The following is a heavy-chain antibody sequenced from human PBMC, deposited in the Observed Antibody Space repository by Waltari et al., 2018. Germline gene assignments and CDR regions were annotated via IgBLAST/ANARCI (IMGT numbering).Heavy chain of an antibody. CDR2: IYSGGST. CDR1: GFTVSSNY. D-gene: IGHD2-2*01. Sequence: EVQLVASGGGLVQPGGSLRLSCAASGFTVSSNYMSWFRQAPGKGLEWVSVIYSGGSTYYADSVKGRFTISRDNSKNTLYLQMNSLRAEDTAVYYCARGTIQVFGMDVWGQGTTVTVSS. J-gene: IGHJ6*02. CDR3: ARGTIQVFGMDV. V-gene: IGHV3-66*02.